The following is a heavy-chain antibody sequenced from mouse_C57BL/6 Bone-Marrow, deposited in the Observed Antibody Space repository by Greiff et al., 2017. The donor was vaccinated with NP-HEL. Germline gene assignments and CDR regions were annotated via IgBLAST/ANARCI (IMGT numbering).Heavy chain of an antibody. CDR3: ARGGYYYGSSYEAMDY. CDR1: GFTFSSYA. V-gene: IGHV5-4*01. J-gene: IGHJ4*01. Sequence: EVQGVESGGGLVKPGGSLKLSCAASGFTFSSYAMSWVRQTPEKRLEWVATISDGGSYTYYPDNVKGRFTISRDNAKNNLYLQMSHLKSEDTAMYYCARGGYYYGSSYEAMDYWGQGTSVTVSS. CDR2: ISDGGSYT. D-gene: IGHD1-1*01.